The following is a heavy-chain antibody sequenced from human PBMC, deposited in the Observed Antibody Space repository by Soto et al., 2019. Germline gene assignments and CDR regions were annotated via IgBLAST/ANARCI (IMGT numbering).Heavy chain of an antibody. J-gene: IGHJ6*02. D-gene: IGHD6-13*01. CDR3: AKDEEGSSWSGPYYYYGMDV. V-gene: IGHV3-30*18. CDR2: ISYDGSNK. Sequence: PGGSLRLSCAASGFTFSSYGMHWVRQAPGKGLEWVAVISYDGSNKYYADSVKGRFTISRDNSKNTLYLQMNSLRAEDTAVYYCAKDEEGSSWSGPYYYYGMDVWGQGTTVTVSS. CDR1: GFTFSSYG.